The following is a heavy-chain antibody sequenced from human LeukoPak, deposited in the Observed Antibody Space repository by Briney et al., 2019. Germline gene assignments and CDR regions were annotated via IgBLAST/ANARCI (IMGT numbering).Heavy chain of an antibody. CDR3: ARDHYHKIHSVMVTAPDY. V-gene: IGHV1-46*01. D-gene: IGHD2-21*02. J-gene: IGHJ4*02. CDR1: GYTFTSYY. CDR2: INPTGGST. Sequence: ASVKVSCKASGYTFTSYYMHWVRQAPGEGLEWMGIINPTGGSTSYTQKFQGRVTMTRDTSTSTVYMELSSLRSEDTAVYYCARDHYHKIHSVMVTAPDYWGQGTLVIVSS.